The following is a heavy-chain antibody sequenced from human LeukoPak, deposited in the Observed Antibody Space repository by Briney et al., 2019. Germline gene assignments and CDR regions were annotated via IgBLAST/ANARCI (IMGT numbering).Heavy chain of an antibody. V-gene: IGHV3-7*04. CDR3: ARAAVAGPGDV. D-gene: IGHD6-19*01. J-gene: IGHJ6*02. CDR2: IKPDGGEK. CDR1: GFTFSSYS. Sequence: GGSLRLSCAASGFTFSSYSMTWVRQAPGKGLEWVANIKPDGGEKYYVDSLKGRFTISRDNAEISLYLQMNSLRAEDTAVYYCARAAVAGPGDVWGQGTTVTVSS.